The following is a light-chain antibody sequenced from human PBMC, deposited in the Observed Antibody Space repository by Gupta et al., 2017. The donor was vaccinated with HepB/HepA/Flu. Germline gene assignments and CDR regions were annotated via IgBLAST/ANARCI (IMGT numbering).Light chain of an antibody. V-gene: IGLV8-61*01. J-gene: IGLJ3*02. Sequence: QTVVTQEPSFSVSPGGTVTLTCGLSSGSVSINYYPSWYQQTPGQAPRTLIYSTNTGSSGVPDRFSGSILGNKAALTITGAQADDESDYYCVLYMGSGIWVFGGGTKLTVL. CDR3: VLYMGSGIWV. CDR1: SGSVSINYY. CDR2: STN.